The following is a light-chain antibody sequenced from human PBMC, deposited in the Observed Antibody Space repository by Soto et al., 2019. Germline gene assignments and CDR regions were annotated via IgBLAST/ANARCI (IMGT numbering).Light chain of an antibody. CDR2: AAS. CDR3: QQSYSTPWT. Sequence: DIQMTQSPSSLSASVGDRVTITCRASQSISSYLNWYQQKPGKAPKLLIYAASSLQSGVPSRFSGSGSGTDLTRTISSLQPEDFATYYCQQSYSTPWTFGQGTKVEIK. V-gene: IGKV1-39*01. CDR1: QSISSY. J-gene: IGKJ1*01.